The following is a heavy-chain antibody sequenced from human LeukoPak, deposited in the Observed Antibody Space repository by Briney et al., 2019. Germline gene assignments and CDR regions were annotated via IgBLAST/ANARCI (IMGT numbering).Heavy chain of an antibody. CDR3: ARDYDILTGYYMDV. CDR2: INPSGGST. D-gene: IGHD3-9*01. Sequence: ASVKVSCKASGYTFTSYYMHWVRQAPGQGLEWMGIINPSGGSTSYAQKFQGRVTMTRDTSISTAYMELSRLRSDDTAVYYCARDYDILTGYYMDVWGKGTTVTISS. J-gene: IGHJ6*03. V-gene: IGHV1-46*01. CDR1: GYTFTSYY.